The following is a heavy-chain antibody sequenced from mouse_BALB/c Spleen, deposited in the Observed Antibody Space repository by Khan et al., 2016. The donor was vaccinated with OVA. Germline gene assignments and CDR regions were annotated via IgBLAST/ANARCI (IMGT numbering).Heavy chain of an antibody. CDR1: GYSITSDYA. Sequence: VQLQQSGPGLVKPSQSLSLTCTVTGYSITSDYAWNWIRRFPGNKLEWMGYISYSGNTKYNPSLKSRISITRDTSKNQFFLQLKSVTTEDTATYYCARIYGGDFDYWGQGTTLTVSS. V-gene: IGHV3-2*02. CDR2: ISYSGNT. D-gene: IGHD1-1*01. J-gene: IGHJ2*01. CDR3: ARIYGGDFDY.